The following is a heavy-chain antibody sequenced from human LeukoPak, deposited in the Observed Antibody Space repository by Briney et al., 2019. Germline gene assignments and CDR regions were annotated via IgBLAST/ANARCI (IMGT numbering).Heavy chain of an antibody. D-gene: IGHD3-10*01. CDR3: ARARHPWISGTYWYYFDY. V-gene: IGHV3-53*01. Sequence: GGSLRLSCSVSGFTFSSYAMSWVRQAPGKGLEWVSLIYTGGTGYYADSVKGRFTISRDNSKNTLYLQMNALRAEDTALYYCARARHPWISGTYWYYFDYWGQGTLVTVSS. CDR2: IYTGGTG. J-gene: IGHJ4*02. CDR1: GFTFSSYA.